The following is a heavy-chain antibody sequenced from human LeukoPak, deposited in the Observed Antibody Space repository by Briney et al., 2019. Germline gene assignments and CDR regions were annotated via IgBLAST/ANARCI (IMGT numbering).Heavy chain of an antibody. Sequence: PGGSLRLSCAASGFTFSNYAMHWVRQAPGKGLEYVSAITSSGGSTYYTESVRGRFTVSRDNSKNTLYLQMSSLRPEDTAVYYRVKVGSSATVVNAFEIWGQGTMVTVCS. V-gene: IGHV3-64D*06. CDR2: ITSSGGST. CDR3: VKVGSSATVVNAFEI. D-gene: IGHD4-23*01. CDR1: GFTFSNYA. J-gene: IGHJ3*02.